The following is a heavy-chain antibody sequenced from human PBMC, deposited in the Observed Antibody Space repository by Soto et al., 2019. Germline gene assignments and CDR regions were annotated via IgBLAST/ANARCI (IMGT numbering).Heavy chain of an antibody. CDR2: ISWNSGSI. CDR1: GFTFDDYA. V-gene: IGHV3-9*01. CDR3: AKAVLLWFGELDY. Sequence: GGSLRLSCAASGFTFDDYAMHWVRQAPGKGLEWVSGISWNSGSIGYADSVKGRFTISRDNAKNSLYLQMNSLRAEDTALYYCAKAVLLWFGELDYWGQGTLVTVSS. J-gene: IGHJ4*02. D-gene: IGHD3-10*01.